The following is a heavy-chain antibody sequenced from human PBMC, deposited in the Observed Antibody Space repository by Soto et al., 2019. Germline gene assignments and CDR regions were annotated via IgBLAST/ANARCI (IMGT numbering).Heavy chain of an antibody. V-gene: IGHV3-21*01. J-gene: IGHJ2*01. CDR2: ISSSSSYI. D-gene: IGHD4-17*01. CDR1: GFTFSSYS. CDR3: ARDRGVTTVPNYWYFDL. Sequence: KPGGSLRLSCAASGFTFSSYSMNWVRQAPGKGLEWVSSISSSSSYIYYADSVKGRFTISRDNAKNSLYLQMNSLRAEDTAVYYCARDRGVTTVPNYWYFDLWGRGTLVTVSS.